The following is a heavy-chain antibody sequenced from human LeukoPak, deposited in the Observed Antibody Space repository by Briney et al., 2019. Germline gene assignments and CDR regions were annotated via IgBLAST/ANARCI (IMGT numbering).Heavy chain of an antibody. J-gene: IGHJ4*02. V-gene: IGHV3-30*02. CDR3: AKDAFGSGSYSFFDH. CDR2: IGYDGSNK. CDR1: GFTFSTYA. D-gene: IGHD3-10*01. Sequence: GGSLRLSCAASGFTFSTYAMPWVRQAPGKGLEWVALIGYDGSNKYYADSVKGRFTISRDNSKNTLSLQMNSLRAEDTAVYYCAKDAFGSGSYSFFDHWGQGTLVTVSS.